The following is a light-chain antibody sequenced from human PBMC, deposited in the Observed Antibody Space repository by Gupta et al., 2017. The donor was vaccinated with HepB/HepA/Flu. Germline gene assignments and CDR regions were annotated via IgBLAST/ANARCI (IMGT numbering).Light chain of an antibody. Sequence: DIQMTQSPSSLSASVGDRITITCRASQNINSYLNWYQQSPGKAPNLLIFGAFSLQSGVPSRFSGSGSGTDFTLTISSLQPEDFATYYCQQRDSSPPTFGQGTKVEIK. V-gene: IGKV1-39*01. CDR2: GAF. CDR3: QQRDSSPPT. J-gene: IGKJ1*01. CDR1: QNINSY.